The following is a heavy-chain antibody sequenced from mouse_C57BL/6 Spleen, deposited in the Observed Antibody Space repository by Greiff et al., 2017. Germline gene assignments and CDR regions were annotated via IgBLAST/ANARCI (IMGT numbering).Heavy chain of an antibody. D-gene: IGHD3-3*01. CDR3: ARGGWYVDY. J-gene: IGHJ2*01. CDR2: INPNNGGT. CDR1: GYTFTDYY. Sequence: EVQLQQSGPELVKPGASVKISCKASGYTFTDYYMNWVKQSHGKSLEWIGDINPNNGGTSYNQKFKGKATLTVDKSSSPAYMELRSLTSEDAAVYYCARGGWYVDYWGQGTTLTVSS. V-gene: IGHV1-26*01.